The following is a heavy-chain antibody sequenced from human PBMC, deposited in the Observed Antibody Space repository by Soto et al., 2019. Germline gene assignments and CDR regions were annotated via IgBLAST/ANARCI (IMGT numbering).Heavy chain of an antibody. CDR3: ARHRWGPDSSSWDYYYYYGMDV. V-gene: IGHV5-10-1*01. CDR2: IDPSDSYT. D-gene: IGHD6-13*01. J-gene: IGHJ6*02. Sequence: PGESLKISCKGSGYSFTSYWISWVRQMPGKGLEWMGRIDPSDSYTNYSPSFQGHVTISADKSISTAYLQWSSLKASDTAMYYCARHRWGPDSSSWDYYYYYGMDVWGQGTTVTVSS. CDR1: GYSFTSYW.